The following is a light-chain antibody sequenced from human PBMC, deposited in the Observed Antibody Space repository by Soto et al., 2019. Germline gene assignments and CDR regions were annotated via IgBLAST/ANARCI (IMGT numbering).Light chain of an antibody. J-gene: IGKJ1*01. CDR2: GAS. CDR1: QSVSSSK. Sequence: EIVLTQSPGTLSLSPGERATLSCRASQSVSSSKVAWYQQRPGQAPRLLIYGASSRATGIPDRFSGSGSGTDFTLTVSRLESEDFAIYYCQQYGGSPWTFGHGTKVEIK. CDR3: QQYGGSPWT. V-gene: IGKV3-20*01.